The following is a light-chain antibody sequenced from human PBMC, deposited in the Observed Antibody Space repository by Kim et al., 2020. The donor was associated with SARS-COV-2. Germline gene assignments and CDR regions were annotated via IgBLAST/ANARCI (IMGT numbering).Light chain of an antibody. CDR3: QAWDSAYVV. Sequence: VSPGKTASIPCSGDKLANKYVCWYQQRPGQSPVLVMYQDTKRPSGIPERFSGSNSGNTATLTISGTQALDEADYYCQAWDSAYVVFGGGTQLTVL. J-gene: IGLJ2*01. CDR1: KLANKY. CDR2: QDT. V-gene: IGLV3-1*01.